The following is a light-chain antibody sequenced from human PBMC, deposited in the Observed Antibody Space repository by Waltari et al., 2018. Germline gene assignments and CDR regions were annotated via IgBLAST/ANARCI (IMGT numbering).Light chain of an antibody. V-gene: IGLV2-14*03. CDR1: GSAIDGSDF. CDR2: DVT. J-gene: IGLJ3*02. Sequence: QSALTQPASVSGSPGQSITISCTGIGSAIDGSDFVSWYQHHPGKAPQVIIYDVTTRPSGISDRFPALETAKSASLTISALQPEDEGECYCTSQTVEGVVLLGGGTQVTVL. CDR3: TSQTVEGVVL.